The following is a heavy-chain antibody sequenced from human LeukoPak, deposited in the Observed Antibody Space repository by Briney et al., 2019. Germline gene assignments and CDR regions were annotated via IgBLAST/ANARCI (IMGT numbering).Heavy chain of an antibody. Sequence: GGSLRLSCTASGFTFSSNWMHWVRQAPGKGLVWVSRINSDGSSISYAESVKGRFTISRDNAKNTLYLQMNSLRADDTAVYYCARGLSDSWFYFASWGQGTLVTVSS. CDR2: INSDGSSI. CDR1: GFTFSSNW. D-gene: IGHD6-13*01. J-gene: IGHJ4*02. CDR3: ARGLSDSWFYFAS. V-gene: IGHV3-74*01.